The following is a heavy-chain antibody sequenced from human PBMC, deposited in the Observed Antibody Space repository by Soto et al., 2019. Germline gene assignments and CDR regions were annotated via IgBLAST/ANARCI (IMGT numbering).Heavy chain of an antibody. CDR3: ARGLRVLNWFDP. J-gene: IGHJ5*02. D-gene: IGHD3-10*01. V-gene: IGHV4-34*01. Sequence: PSETLSLTCAVYGGSFSDYYWGWTRQPPRKGLEWLGEINHSGSTNYNPSLKSRVTISVDTSKNQFSLKLTSVTAADTAVYYCARGLRVLNWFDPWGQGTLVTVSS. CDR2: INHSGST. CDR1: GGSFSDYY.